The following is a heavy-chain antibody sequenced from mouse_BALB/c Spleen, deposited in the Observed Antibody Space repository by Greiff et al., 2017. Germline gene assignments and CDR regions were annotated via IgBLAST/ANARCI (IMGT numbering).Heavy chain of an antibody. CDR3: ARDYYGSSYDWFAY. Sequence: EVKLVESGPDLVKPSQSLSLTCTVTGYSITSGYSWHWLRQFPGNKLEWMGYIHYSGSTNYNPSLKSRISITRDTSKNQFFLQLNSVTTEDTATYYCARDYYGSSYDWFAYWGQGTLVTVSA. J-gene: IGHJ3*01. CDR1: GYSITSGYS. D-gene: IGHD1-1*01. CDR2: IHYSGST. V-gene: IGHV3-1*02.